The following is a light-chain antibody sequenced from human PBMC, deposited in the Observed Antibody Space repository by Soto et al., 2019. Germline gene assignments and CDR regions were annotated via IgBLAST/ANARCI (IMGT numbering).Light chain of an antibody. CDR3: LQHNSYPPWT. Sequence: DSQMTQSPSTLCASVGDRVTMSSRSSQSILTWLAWYQQKPGKAPKRLIYAASSLQSGVPSRFSGSGSGTEFTLTISSLQPEDFATYYCLQHNSYPPWTFGQGTKVDI. CDR2: AAS. CDR1: QSILTW. J-gene: IGKJ1*01. V-gene: IGKV1-5*01.